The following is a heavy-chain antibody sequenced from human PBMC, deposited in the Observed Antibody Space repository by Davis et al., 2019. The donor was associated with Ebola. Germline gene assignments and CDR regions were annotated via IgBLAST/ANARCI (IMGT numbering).Heavy chain of an antibody. CDR2: IYYTGSA. D-gene: IGHD3-10*01. Sequence: PSETLSLTCTVSGVSISTHYWSWIRQPPGKGLEWFGSIYYTGSAYYNSSLNSRVTISVDTSRNQFSLKLTSVTAADTAMYYCSERGSSVWGQGALVTISS. CDR3: SERGSSV. J-gene: IGHJ4*02. CDR1: GVSISTHY. V-gene: IGHV4-59*08.